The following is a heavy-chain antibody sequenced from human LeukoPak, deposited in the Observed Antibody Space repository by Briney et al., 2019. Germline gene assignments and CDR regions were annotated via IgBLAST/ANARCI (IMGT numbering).Heavy chain of an antibody. V-gene: IGHV3-23*01. Sequence: PGGSLRLSCAASGFTFSSYAMSWVRQAPGKGLEWVSAISGSGGSTYYADSVKGRFTISRDNSKNTLYLQMNSLRVEDTAVYYCTKGLYYDFWSGYSVTDYWGQGTLVTVSS. CDR1: GFTFSSYA. D-gene: IGHD3-3*01. J-gene: IGHJ4*02. CDR2: ISGSGGST. CDR3: TKGLYYDFWSGYSVTDY.